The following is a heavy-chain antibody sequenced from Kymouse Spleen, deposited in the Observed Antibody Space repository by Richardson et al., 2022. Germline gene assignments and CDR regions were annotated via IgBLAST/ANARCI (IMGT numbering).Heavy chain of an antibody. CDR3: ARGIAVAGTPFDL. J-gene: IGHJ2*01. V-gene: IGHV4-34*01. CDR2: INHSGST. Sequence: QVQLQQWGAGLLKPSETLSLTCAVYGGSFSGYYWSWIRQPPGKGLEWIGEINHSGSTNYNPSLKSRVTISVDTSKNQFSLKLSSVTAADTAVYYCARGIAVAGTPFDLWGRGTLVTVSS. D-gene: IGHD6-19*01. CDR1: GGSFSGYY.